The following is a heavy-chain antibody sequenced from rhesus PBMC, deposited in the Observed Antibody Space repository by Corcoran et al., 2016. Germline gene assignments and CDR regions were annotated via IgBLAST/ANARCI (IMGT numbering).Heavy chain of an antibody. V-gene: IGHV5-20*02. J-gene: IGHJ4*01. CDR1: GYSFTSYW. D-gene: IGHD5-12*01. Sequence: VQLVQSGAEVKRPGESLKIACKTSGYSFTSYWISWVRQMPGKGLEWVGAFDPSDSDTRYSPSFQGQVTISADKSISTAYLQWSSLKASDTATYYCAKGVGSSSDYWGQGVLVTVSS. CDR2: FDPSDSDT. CDR3: AKGVGSSSDY.